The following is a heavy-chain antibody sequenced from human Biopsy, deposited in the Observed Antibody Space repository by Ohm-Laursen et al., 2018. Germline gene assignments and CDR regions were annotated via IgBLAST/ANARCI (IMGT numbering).Heavy chain of an antibody. CDR1: GYTFTDSY. CDR2: ISGYNGNT. V-gene: IGHV1-18*01. Sequence: SVKVSCKVSGYTFTDSYMHWVRRAPGQGFEWMGRISGYNGNTNYAQKFQGRITMTIDAATSTGYMDLRSLKSDDTAAYYCARIAAAGWDDYWGQGTLVTVSS. CDR3: ARIAAAGWDDY. D-gene: IGHD6-25*01. J-gene: IGHJ4*02.